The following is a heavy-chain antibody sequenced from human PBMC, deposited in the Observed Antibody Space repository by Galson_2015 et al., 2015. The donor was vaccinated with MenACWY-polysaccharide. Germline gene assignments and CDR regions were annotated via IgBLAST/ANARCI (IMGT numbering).Heavy chain of an antibody. V-gene: IGHV3-64*01. CDR1: GFIFSTYS. J-gene: IGHJ5*02. CDR3: ARGLYTTNSGGFDP. CDR2: VSTNGGST. D-gene: IGHD3-16*01. Sequence: SLRLSCAASGFIFSTYSMHWVRQAPGKGLEYVSTVSTNGGSTFYANSVKGRFTISRGNSKNTLYLQMGSLRPEDMAVYYCARGLYTTNSGGFDPWGQGTLVTVSS.